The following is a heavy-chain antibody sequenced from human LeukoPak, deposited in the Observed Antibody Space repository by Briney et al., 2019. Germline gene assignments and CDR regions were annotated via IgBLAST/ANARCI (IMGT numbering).Heavy chain of an antibody. CDR1: GGSFSGYY. Sequence: SETLSLTCAVYGGSFSGYYWSWIRQPPGKGLEWIGEINHSGSTNYNPSLKSRVTISVDTSKNQFSPKLSSVTAADTAVYYCARLYGSGSYNWFDPWGQGTLVTVSS. D-gene: IGHD3-10*01. CDR2: INHSGST. CDR3: ARLYGSGSYNWFDP. V-gene: IGHV4-34*01. J-gene: IGHJ5*02.